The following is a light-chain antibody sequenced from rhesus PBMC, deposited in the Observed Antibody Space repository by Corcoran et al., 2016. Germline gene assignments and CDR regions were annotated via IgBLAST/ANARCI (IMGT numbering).Light chain of an antibody. CDR3: QHGYGTPYS. J-gene: IGKJ2*01. CDR1: ENVNNY. Sequence: DIQMTQSPSSLSASVGDRVTITCRASENVNNYLNWYQQKPGKAPKLLIYKASTLQSGVPSRFSGSGSWTVYHLTISSLQPEDVATYYCQHGYGTPYSFGQGTKVEIK. CDR2: KAS. V-gene: IGKV1-74*01.